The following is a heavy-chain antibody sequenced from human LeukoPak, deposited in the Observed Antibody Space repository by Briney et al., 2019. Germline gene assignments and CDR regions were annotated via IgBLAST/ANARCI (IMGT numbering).Heavy chain of an antibody. CDR1: GGSISSYY. CDR2: IYYSGST. D-gene: IGHD3-22*01. V-gene: IGHV4-59*01. CDR3: ARDYYYDSSGYYQGAFDI. J-gene: IGHJ3*02. Sequence: SETLSLTCTVSGGSISSYYWSWIRQPPGKGLEWIGYIYYSGSTNYNPSLKSRVTISVDTSKNQFSLKLSSVTAADTAVYYCARDYYYDSSGYYQGAFDIWGQGTMVTVSS.